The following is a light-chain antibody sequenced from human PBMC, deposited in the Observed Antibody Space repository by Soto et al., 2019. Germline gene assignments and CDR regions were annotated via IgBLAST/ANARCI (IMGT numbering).Light chain of an antibody. J-gene: IGKJ3*01. V-gene: IGKV1-27*01. CDR2: AAS. CDR3: QEYNSVPFT. Sequence: DIQMTQSPSSLSASVGDRVTITCRASQGISNYLAWYQHKPGKVPKLLIYAASTLQAGVPSRFSGSGSGTDFTLTIRGLQPEDVATYYCQEYNSVPFTFGPGTKVDIK. CDR1: QGISNY.